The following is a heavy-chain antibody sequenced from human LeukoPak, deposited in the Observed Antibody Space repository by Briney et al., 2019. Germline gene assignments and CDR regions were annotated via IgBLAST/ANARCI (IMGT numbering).Heavy chain of an antibody. J-gene: IGHJ6*03. CDR1: GYTFTDYY. CDR3: AMAGNPGYYYYMDV. CDR2: VDPEDGET. Sequence: ATVKISCKASGYTFTDYYMHWVQQAPGKGLEWMGRVDPEDGETIYAEKFQGRVTITADTSTDTAYMELSSLRSEDTAVYYCAMAGNPGYYYYMDVWGKGTTVTVSS. V-gene: IGHV1-69-2*01.